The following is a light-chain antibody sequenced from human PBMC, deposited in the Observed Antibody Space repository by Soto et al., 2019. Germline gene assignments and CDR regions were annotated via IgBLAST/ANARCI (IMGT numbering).Light chain of an antibody. CDR2: DAS. CDR3: QQRSNWPLT. J-gene: IGKJ4*01. V-gene: IGKV3-11*01. Sequence: EIVLTQSPDTLSLSPGERATLSCRASQSIVKSVAWYQQKPGQAPRLLIYDASKRATGIPARFSGSGSGTDFTLTISSLEPEDFAVYSCQQRSNWPLTFGGWTNLEI. CDR1: QSIVKS.